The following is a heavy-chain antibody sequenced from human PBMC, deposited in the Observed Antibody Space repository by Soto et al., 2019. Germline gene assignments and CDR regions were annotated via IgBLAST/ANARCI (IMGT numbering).Heavy chain of an antibody. D-gene: IGHD6-6*01. Sequence: QLQLQESGPGLVKPSETLSLTYTVSGGSISSSSYYWGWIRQPPGKGLEWIGSIYYSGSTYYNPSLKSRVTISVDTSKNQFSLKLSSVTAADTAVYYCARAYSSLLGMDVWGQGTTVTVSS. CDR3: ARAYSSLLGMDV. V-gene: IGHV4-39*01. CDR2: IYYSGST. J-gene: IGHJ6*02. CDR1: GGSISSSSYY.